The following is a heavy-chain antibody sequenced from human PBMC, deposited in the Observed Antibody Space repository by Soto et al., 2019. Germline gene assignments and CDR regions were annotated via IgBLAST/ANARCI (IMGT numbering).Heavy chain of an antibody. CDR1: GFTFSSYA. Sequence: EVQLLESGGGLVQPGGSLRLSCAASGFTFSSYAMRWVRQAPGKGLEWVSAISGSGGSTYYADSVKGRFTISRDNSKNTLYLQMNSMRAADTAVYYCARRGSGSYYDYWGQGTLVTVSS. CDR2: ISGSGGST. J-gene: IGHJ4*02. V-gene: IGHV3-23*01. CDR3: ARRGSGSYYDY. D-gene: IGHD1-26*01.